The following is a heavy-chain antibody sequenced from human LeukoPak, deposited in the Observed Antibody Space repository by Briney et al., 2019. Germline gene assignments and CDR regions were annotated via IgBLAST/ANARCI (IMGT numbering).Heavy chain of an antibody. D-gene: IGHD2-15*01. CDR3: ARLRGRSDY. CDR2: INHSGST. V-gene: IGHV4-34*01. Sequence: SETLSLTCAVHGGSFSGYYWSWIRQPPGKGLEWIGEINHSGSTNYNPSLKSRVTISVDTSKNQFSLKLSSVTAADTAVYYCARLRGRSDYWGQGTLVTVSS. CDR1: GGSFSGYY. J-gene: IGHJ4*02.